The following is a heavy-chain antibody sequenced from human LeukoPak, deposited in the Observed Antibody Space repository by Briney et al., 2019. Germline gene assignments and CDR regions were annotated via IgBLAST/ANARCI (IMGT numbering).Heavy chain of an antibody. CDR3: ARAIVVVVAATRVWFDP. V-gene: IGHV4-59*01. CDR2: IYYSGST. Sequence: SETLSLTCTVSGGSISSYYWSWIRQPPGKGLEWIGYIYYSGSTNYNPSLKSRVTISVDTSKNQFSLKLSSVTAADTAVYYCARAIVVVVAATRVWFDPWGQGTLVTVSS. CDR1: GGSISSYY. J-gene: IGHJ5*02. D-gene: IGHD2-15*01.